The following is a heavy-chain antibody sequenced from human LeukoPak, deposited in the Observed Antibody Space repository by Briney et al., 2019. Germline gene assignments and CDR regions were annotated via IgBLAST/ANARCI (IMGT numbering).Heavy chain of an antibody. D-gene: IGHD4-17*01. CDR3: ARHPYGVLDY. CDR1: RFSFSSYA. V-gene: IGHV3-30*03. Sequence: GGSLRISCEASRFSFSSYAMHWVRQAPGKGLEWVATLSFDGSDKFHAESVKGRFTISRDNSRATLFLQMDGLRTEDTAVYYRARHPYGVLDYWGQGTLVTVSS. J-gene: IGHJ4*02. CDR2: LSFDGSDK.